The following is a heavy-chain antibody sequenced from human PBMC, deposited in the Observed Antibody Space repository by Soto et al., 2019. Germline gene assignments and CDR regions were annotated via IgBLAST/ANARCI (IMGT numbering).Heavy chain of an antibody. Sequence: QVQLVESGGGVVQPGRSLRLSCAASGFTFSSYAMHWVRQAPGKGLEWVAVISYDGSNKYYADSVKGRFTISRDNSKNTLYLQTNSLRAEDTAVYYCASSELELGYYGMDVWGQGTTVTVSS. D-gene: IGHD1-7*01. CDR1: GFTFSSYA. J-gene: IGHJ6*02. V-gene: IGHV3-30-3*01. CDR3: ASSELELGYYGMDV. CDR2: ISYDGSNK.